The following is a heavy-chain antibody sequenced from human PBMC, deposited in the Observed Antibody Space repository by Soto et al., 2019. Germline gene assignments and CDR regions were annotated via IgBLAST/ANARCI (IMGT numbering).Heavy chain of an antibody. CDR3: ARSGCSGGGCYVYYYGMDV. V-gene: IGHV4-34*01. J-gene: IGHJ6*02. D-gene: IGHD2-15*01. CDR1: GGSFSGYY. CDR2: INHSGST. Sequence: SETLSLTCAVYGGSFSGYYWSWIRQPPGKGLEWIGEINHSGSTNYNPSLKSRVTISVDTSKNQFSLKLRSLRSDDTAVYYCARSGCSGGGCYVYYYGMDVWGQGTTVTVSS.